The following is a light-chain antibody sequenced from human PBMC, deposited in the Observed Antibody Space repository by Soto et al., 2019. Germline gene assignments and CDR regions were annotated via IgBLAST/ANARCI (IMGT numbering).Light chain of an antibody. Sequence: DIQMTQSPSSLSASVGDRVTITCRARLGIRNDLGWYQQKPGKAPKRLIYAASSLQSGVPPRFSGRGSGTEFTLSISSLQPEVFAAYYWLQHISYPWTFGPGTKVEI. CDR1: LGIRND. CDR2: AAS. V-gene: IGKV1-17*01. CDR3: LQHISYPWT. J-gene: IGKJ1*01.